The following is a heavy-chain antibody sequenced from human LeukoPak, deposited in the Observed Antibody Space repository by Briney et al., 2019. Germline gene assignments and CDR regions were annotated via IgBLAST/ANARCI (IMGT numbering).Heavy chain of an antibody. Sequence: PGGPLRLSCAASGFTLSNYDMNWVRQAPGKGLEWVSSISPSSRYIYYKDSVRGRFTISRDDAKNSLYLEMNSLRAEDTAVYYCARADCSSSTCYLRRSWFDPWGQGTLVTVSS. CDR3: ARADCSSSTCYLRRSWFDP. CDR2: ISPSSRYI. D-gene: IGHD2-2*01. V-gene: IGHV3-21*01. CDR1: GFTLSNYD. J-gene: IGHJ5*02.